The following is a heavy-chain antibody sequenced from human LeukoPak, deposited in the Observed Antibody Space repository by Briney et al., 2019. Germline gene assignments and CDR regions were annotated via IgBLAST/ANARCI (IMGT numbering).Heavy chain of an antibody. CDR3: AREERYCTNGVCPGAFDY. D-gene: IGHD2-8*01. J-gene: IGHJ4*02. Sequence: GGSLRLSCAASGFTFSSYEMHWVRQAPGKGLEWVSYISKSGRTIYYADSVKGRFTISRDNAKNSLYLQMNSLRAGDTAVYYCAREERYCTNGVCPGAFDYWGQGTLVTVSS. CDR2: ISKSGRTI. CDR1: GFTFSSYE. V-gene: IGHV3-48*03.